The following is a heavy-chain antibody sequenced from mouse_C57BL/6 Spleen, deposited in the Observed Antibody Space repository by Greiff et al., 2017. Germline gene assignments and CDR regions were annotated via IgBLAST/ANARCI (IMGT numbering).Heavy chain of an antibody. CDR3: ARDHYGNYDSFAY. CDR2: INPNNGGT. J-gene: IGHJ3*01. CDR1: GYTFTDYN. V-gene: IGHV1-22*01. D-gene: IGHD2-1*01. Sequence: EVQLQQSGPELVKPGASVKMSCKASGYTFTDYNMHWVKQSHGKSLEWIGYINPNNGGTSYNQKFKGKATLTVNKSSSTAYMELRSLTSEDSAVYYCARDHYGNYDSFAYWGQGTLVTVSA.